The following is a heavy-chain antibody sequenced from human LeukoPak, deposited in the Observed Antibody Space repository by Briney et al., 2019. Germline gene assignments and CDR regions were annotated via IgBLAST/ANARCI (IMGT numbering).Heavy chain of an antibody. CDR1: GVSIGNYY. Sequence: PSETLSLTCTVSGVSIGNYYWSWIRQPPGKGLEWIGYIYYSGSTNYNPSLKSRVTISVDTSKNQFSLKLSSVTAADTAVYYCARTTEAHSWRTRYYDYYMDVWGKGTTVTVSS. J-gene: IGHJ6*03. CDR3: ARTTEAHSWRTRYYDYYMDV. D-gene: IGHD6-13*01. V-gene: IGHV4-59*01. CDR2: IYYSGST.